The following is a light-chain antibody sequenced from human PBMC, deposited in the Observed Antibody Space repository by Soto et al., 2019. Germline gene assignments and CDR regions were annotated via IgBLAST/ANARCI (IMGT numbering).Light chain of an antibody. J-gene: IGKJ1*01. CDR2: DAS. CDR1: QSISTH. V-gene: IGKV3-15*01. Sequence: EIVMNQSPDTLSVSPGERVTLSCRASQSISTHVVWYQQKCVQAPRLLIYDASTSATNIPARYSGSGSGTEFTLTISSLQSEDCAVYYCQQYNYWWTVGQGTKVEIK. CDR3: QQYNYWWT.